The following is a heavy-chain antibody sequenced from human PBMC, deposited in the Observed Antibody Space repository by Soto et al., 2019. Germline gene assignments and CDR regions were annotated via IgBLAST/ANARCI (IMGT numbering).Heavy chain of an antibody. CDR1: GLSVSSNH. V-gene: IGHV3-53*01. Sequence: AGSLRLSCAASGLSVSSNHMSWVRQAPGKGLEWVSLLYSGGAGSYYADSVKGRFTVSRDSSKNTLYLHMHSLRVEDTAGYYCTRDVAGGARFVRFDYWGQGTQVTVSS. D-gene: IGHD6-6*01. CDR3: TRDVAGGARFVRFDY. CDR2: LYSGGAGS. J-gene: IGHJ4*02.